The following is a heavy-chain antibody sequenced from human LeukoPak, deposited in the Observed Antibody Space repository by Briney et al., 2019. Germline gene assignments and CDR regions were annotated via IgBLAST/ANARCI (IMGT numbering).Heavy chain of an antibody. D-gene: IGHD3-22*01. CDR3: TIPYYYDSRNV. J-gene: IGHJ6*04. V-gene: IGHV3-48*01. CDR1: GFTFSSYT. Sequence: PGGSLRLSCAASGFTFSSYTMEWVRQAPGKGLERISYISSSHCTVYYADSGKGRFTISRDNDKNSLYLQMNSLRAEDTAVYYCTIPYYYDSRNVWGKGTTVTVSS. CDR2: ISSSHCTV.